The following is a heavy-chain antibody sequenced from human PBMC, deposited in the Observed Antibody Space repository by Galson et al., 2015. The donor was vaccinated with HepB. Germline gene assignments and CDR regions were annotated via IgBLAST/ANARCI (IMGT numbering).Heavy chain of an antibody. D-gene: IGHD4-11*01. CDR3: AKMTTVTTGHNWFDP. Sequence: SLRLSCAASGFTFSSYATSWVRQAPGKGLEWVSAISGSGGSTYYADSVKGRFAISRDNSKNTLYLQMNSLRAEDTAVYYCAKMTTVTTGHNWFDPWGQGTLVTVSS. CDR2: ISGSGGST. J-gene: IGHJ5*02. CDR1: GFTFSSYA. V-gene: IGHV3-23*01.